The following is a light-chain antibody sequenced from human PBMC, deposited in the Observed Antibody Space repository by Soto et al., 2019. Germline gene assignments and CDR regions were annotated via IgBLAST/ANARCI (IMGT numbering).Light chain of an antibody. CDR2: GAS. CDR1: QSVSSN. V-gene: IGKV3-15*01. Sequence: EIVMTQSPATLSVSPGERATLSCRASQSVSSNLAWYQQKPGQAPRLLIYGASTRATGIPARFSGSGSGTEFTLTISSLQSEDFAVYFCQHRSNWPLTFGGGTKVE. CDR3: QHRSNWPLT. J-gene: IGKJ4*01.